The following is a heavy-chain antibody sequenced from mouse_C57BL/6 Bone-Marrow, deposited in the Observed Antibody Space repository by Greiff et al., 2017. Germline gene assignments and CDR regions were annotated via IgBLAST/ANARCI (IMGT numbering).Heavy chain of an antibody. J-gene: IGHJ4*01. Sequence: VQVVESGAELARPGASVKLSCKASGYTFTSYGISWVNQRTGQGLEWIGEIYPRSGNTYYNEKFKGKATLTADKSSSTAYMELRSLTSEDSAVYFCARGVVRWGAMDYWGQGTSVTVSS. CDR3: ARGVVRWGAMDY. CDR1: GYTFTSYG. CDR2: IYPRSGNT. V-gene: IGHV1-81*01. D-gene: IGHD1-1*01.